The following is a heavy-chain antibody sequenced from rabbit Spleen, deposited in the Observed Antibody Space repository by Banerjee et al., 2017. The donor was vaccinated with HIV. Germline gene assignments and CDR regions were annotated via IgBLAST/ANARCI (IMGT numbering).Heavy chain of an antibody. Sequence: QSLEESVGDLVKPGASLTLTCTASGVSFSSSSYMCWVRQAPGKGLEWIACIDTDSSGFTYFATWAKGRFTCSKTSSTTVTLQMTRLTAADTATYFCARDTSTSFSSYGMDLWGPGTLVTVS. D-gene: IGHD1-1*01. J-gene: IGHJ6*01. CDR2: IDTDSSGFT. CDR1: GVSFSSSSY. CDR3: ARDTSTSFSSYGMDL. V-gene: IGHV1S40*01.